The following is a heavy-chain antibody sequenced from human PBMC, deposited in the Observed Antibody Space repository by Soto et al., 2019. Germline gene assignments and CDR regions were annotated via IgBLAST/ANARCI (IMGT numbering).Heavy chain of an antibody. CDR3: AKCGYSGYDSAYYYYYMDV. CDR1: GFTFSSYS. D-gene: IGHD5-12*01. J-gene: IGHJ6*03. CDR2: ISSSSSYI. V-gene: IGHV3-21*01. Sequence: VQLVESGGGLVKPGGSLRLSCAASGFTFSSYSMNWVRQAPGKGLEWVSSISSSSSYIYYADSVKGRFTISRDNAKNSLYLQMNSLRAEDTAVYYCAKCGYSGYDSAYYYYYMDVWGKGTTVTVSS.